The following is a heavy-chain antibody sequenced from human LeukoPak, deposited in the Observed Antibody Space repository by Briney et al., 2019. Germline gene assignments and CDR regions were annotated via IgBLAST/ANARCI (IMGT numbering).Heavy chain of an antibody. J-gene: IGHJ4*02. D-gene: IGHD2-15*01. CDR2: INHSGST. CDR3: ARGPPYCSGGSCYFRHFDY. V-gene: IGHV4-34*01. CDR1: GGSFSGYY. Sequence: SETLSLTCAVYGGSFSGYYWSWIRQPPGKGLEWIGEINHSGSTNYNPSLKSRVTISVDTSKNQFSLKLSSVTAADTAVYYCARGPPYCSGGSCYFRHFDYWGQGTLVTVSS.